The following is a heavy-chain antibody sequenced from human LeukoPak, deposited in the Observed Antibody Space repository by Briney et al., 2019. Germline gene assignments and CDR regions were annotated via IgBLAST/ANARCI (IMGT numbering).Heavy chain of an antibody. V-gene: IGHV3-23*01. J-gene: IGHJ4*02. D-gene: IGHD3-3*01. Sequence: PGGSLRLSCAASGFTFSSHGMSWVRRAPGKGLEWVSGINGRGETTYYADSVKGRFTISRDNAKNSLYLQMNSLRAEDTALYYCAKEGSGSFYWGQGTLVTVSS. CDR2: INGRGETT. CDR1: GFTFSSHG. CDR3: AKEGSGSFY.